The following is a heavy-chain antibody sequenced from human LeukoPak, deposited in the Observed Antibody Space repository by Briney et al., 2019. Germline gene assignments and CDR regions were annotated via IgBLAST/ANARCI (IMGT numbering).Heavy chain of an antibody. CDR3: ARADWNLYFDY. J-gene: IGHJ4*02. CDR1: GFTFDDYG. D-gene: IGHD1-1*01. V-gene: IGHV3-20*04. CDR2: INWNGGST. Sequence: GGSLRLYCAASGFTFDDYGMSWVRQAPGKGLEWVSGINWNGGSTGYADSVKGRFTISRDNAKNSLYLQMNSLRAEDTALYYCARADWNLYFDYWGPGTLVTVSS.